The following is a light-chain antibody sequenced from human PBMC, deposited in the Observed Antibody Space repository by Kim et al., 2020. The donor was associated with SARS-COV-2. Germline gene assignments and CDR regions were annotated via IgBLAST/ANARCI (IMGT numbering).Light chain of an antibody. CDR1: QSVTSDY. V-gene: IGKV3-20*01. CDR3: QQYGSS. CDR2: AAA. J-gene: IGKJ1*01. Sequence: EIVMTQSPGTLSLSPGDSATISCRASQSVTSDYLAWYQQNPGQAPRLLIYAAAIRATGIPDRFRGSGSGTDFTLTIKRLEPDAFAVYYCQQYGSSFGQGTKVDIK.